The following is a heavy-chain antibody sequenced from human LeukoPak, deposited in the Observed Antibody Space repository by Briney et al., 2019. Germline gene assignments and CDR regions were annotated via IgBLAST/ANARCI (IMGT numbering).Heavy chain of an antibody. V-gene: IGHV3-7*03. Sequence: PGGSLRLSCAASGFSFRNYWMSWVRQVPGKGLEWVANIKQEGGEIYYVDSVKGRFTISRDNAKNSLFLQMNSLRVVDTAIYYCARDKIVGATNFDYWGQGTLVTVSS. J-gene: IGHJ4*02. D-gene: IGHD1-26*01. CDR2: IKQEGGEI. CDR1: GFSFRNYW. CDR3: ARDKIVGATNFDY.